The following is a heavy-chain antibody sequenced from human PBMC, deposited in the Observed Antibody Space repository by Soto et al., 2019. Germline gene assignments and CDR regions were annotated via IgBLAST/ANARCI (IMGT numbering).Heavy chain of an antibody. J-gene: IGHJ6*03. V-gene: IGHV5-51*01. D-gene: IGHD1-1*01. CDR2: IYPGDSGT. Sequence: GESLKISCKGSGYSFSNSWIGWVRQMPGKGLEWMGIIYPGDSGTRYSPSFQGQVTISADKSISTAYLQWSSLKASDSAMYYCARHQTGTTYYMDVWGKGTTVTVSS. CDR1: GYSFSNSW. CDR3: ARHQTGTTYYMDV.